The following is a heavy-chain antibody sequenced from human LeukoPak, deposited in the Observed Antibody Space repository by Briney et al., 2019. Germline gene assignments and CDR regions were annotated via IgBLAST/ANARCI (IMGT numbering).Heavy chain of an antibody. CDR1: GFTFSSYW. J-gene: IGHJ3*02. V-gene: IGHV3-7*03. D-gene: IGHD2-2*02. CDR2: IKEDGSGK. CDR3: ARRDIVVVPAAIFSAFDI. Sequence: GGSLRLSCAASGFTFSSYWMSWVRQAPGKGLEWVANIKEDGSGKYYVDSVKGRFAISRDNANNLLFLQMNSLRAEDTALYYCARRDIVVVPAAIFSAFDIWGQGTMVTVSS.